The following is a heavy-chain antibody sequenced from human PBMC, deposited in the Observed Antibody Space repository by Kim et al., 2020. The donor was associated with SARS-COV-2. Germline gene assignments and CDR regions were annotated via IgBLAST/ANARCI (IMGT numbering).Heavy chain of an antibody. CDR3: TKITMVRGVTLGDYYYYGMDV. Sequence: GGSLRLSCTASGFTFGDYAMSWVRQPPGKGLEWVGFIRSKAYGGTTEYAASVKGRFTISRDDSKSIAYLQMNSLKTEDTAVYYCTKITMVRGVTLGDYYYYGMDVWGQGTTVTVSS. J-gene: IGHJ6*02. D-gene: IGHD3-10*01. V-gene: IGHV3-49*04. CDR2: IRSKAYGGTT. CDR1: GFTFGDYA.